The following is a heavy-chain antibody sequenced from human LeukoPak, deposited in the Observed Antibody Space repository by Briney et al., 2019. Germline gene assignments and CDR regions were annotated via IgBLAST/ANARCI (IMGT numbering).Heavy chain of an antibody. D-gene: IGHD3-3*01. V-gene: IGHV1-18*01. Sequence: ASVKVSCKASGYTFTSYGISWVRQAPGQGLEWMGWISAYNGNTIYAQKLQGRVTMTTDTSTSTAYMELRSLRSDDTAVYYCARGEEQKHITIFGVVTSYYYGMDVWGQGTTVTVSS. CDR2: ISAYNGNT. CDR1: GYTFTSYG. J-gene: IGHJ6*02. CDR3: ARGEEQKHITIFGVVTSYYYGMDV.